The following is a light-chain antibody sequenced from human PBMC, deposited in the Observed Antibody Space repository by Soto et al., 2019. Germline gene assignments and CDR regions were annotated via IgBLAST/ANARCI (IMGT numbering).Light chain of an antibody. V-gene: IGKV1-5*03. CDR3: QQYNTYRA. J-gene: IGKJ1*01. Sequence: DIQMTQSPSTLSASVGDRVTITCRASQSIGSWLAWHQQKPGEAPKLLIYKASTLERGVPSRFSGSGSGTEFTLTISSLQPDDFATYYCQQYNTYRAFGQGTKVDIK. CDR1: QSIGSW. CDR2: KAS.